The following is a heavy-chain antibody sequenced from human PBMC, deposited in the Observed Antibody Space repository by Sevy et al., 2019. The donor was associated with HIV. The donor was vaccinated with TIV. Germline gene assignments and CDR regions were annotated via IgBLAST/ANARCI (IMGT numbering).Heavy chain of an antibody. CDR1: GFTFSSYA. Sequence: GGSLRLSCAASGFTFSSYAMNWVRQAPGKGMEWVSSISSSSSHIYAADSLKGRFTISRDNAKNSLFLQMNSLRAEDTAIYYCARVAADDPDFYYYGMDVWGQGTTVTVSS. D-gene: IGHD6-13*01. J-gene: IGHJ6*02. CDR2: ISSSSSHI. V-gene: IGHV3-21*01. CDR3: ARVAADDPDFYYYGMDV.